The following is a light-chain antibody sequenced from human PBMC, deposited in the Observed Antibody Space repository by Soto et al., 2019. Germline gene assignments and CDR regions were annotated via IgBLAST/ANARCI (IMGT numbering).Light chain of an antibody. CDR2: GAS. V-gene: IGKV3-15*01. J-gene: IGKJ1*01. CDR1: QSVSSN. CDR3: QQYNNWPPWT. Sequence: GISHSPPTASVAPGEKATLSCSASQSVSSNLAWYQQKPGQAPRLLIYGASTRATGIPARFSGSGSGTEFTLTISSLQSEDFAVYYCQQYNNWPPWTFGQGTKVDIK.